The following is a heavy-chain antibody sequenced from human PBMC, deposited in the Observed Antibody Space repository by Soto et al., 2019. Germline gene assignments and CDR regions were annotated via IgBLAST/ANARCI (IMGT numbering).Heavy chain of an antibody. CDR1: GGSISRYY. D-gene: IGHD5-12*01. CDR2: IYNSGST. V-gene: IGHV4-59*01. CDR3: AGLGGVDGYNYLNY. J-gene: IGHJ4*02. Sequence: QVQLQESGPGLVKPSETLSLTCTVSGGSISRYYWNWLRQPPGKGLEWIGYIYNSGSTNYNPSLKSRVTMSVDTSKNQFSLQLSSVTAADTALYYCAGLGGVDGYNYLNYWGQGTLVTVSS.